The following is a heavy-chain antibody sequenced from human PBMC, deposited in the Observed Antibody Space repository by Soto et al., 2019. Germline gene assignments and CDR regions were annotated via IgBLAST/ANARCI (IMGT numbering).Heavy chain of an antibody. CDR2: ISATDGGT. J-gene: IGHJ4*02. D-gene: IGHD2-15*01. Sequence: EVQLLESGGGLVQPGGSLGLSCAASGFTFNTYAMSWVRQAPGKGLEWVSTISATDGGTYYADSVTGRFTISRDNSKNTLSLQMNSLRADDTAFYYCAKSDCSGGSCYFPFDCWGQGTLVTVSS. CDR1: GFTFNTYA. CDR3: AKSDCSGGSCYFPFDC. V-gene: IGHV3-23*01.